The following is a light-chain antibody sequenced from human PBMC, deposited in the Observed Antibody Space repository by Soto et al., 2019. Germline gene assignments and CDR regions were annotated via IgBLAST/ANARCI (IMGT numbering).Light chain of an antibody. CDR3: QQYGSSPPRFT. Sequence: VLTQSPGTLSLSPGERATLSCRASQSVSSSYLAWYQQKPGQAPRLLIYGASSRATGIPDRFSGSGSGTDFTLTISRLEPEDFAVYYCQQYGSSPPRFTFGPGTKVDIK. V-gene: IGKV3-20*01. CDR2: GAS. CDR1: QSVSSSY. J-gene: IGKJ3*01.